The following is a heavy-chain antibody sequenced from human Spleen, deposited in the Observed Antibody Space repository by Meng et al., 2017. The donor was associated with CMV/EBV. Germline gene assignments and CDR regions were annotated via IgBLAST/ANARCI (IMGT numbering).Heavy chain of an antibody. J-gene: IGHJ6*02. V-gene: IGHV4-39*07. CDR2: IDYSGSP. Sequence: GSLRLSCTVSGGSISSGIYYWGWIRQPPGKGLEWIGSIDYSGSPHYNPSLTSRVTISVDMAKNQFSLKLSSVTAADTAVYYCARGLGFWSGYYNHYYYGMDVWGQGTTVTVSS. D-gene: IGHD3-3*01. CDR1: GGSISSGIYY. CDR3: ARGLGFWSGYYNHYYYGMDV.